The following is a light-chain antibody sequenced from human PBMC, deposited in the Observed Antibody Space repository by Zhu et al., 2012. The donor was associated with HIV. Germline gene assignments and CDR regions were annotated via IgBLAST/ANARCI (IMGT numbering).Light chain of an antibody. CDR2: EAS. V-gene: IGKV1-5*03. Sequence: DIQMTQSPSTLSASIGDRVTITCRASQSVYKWLAWYQQKPEKAPKLLIYEASILETGVPSRFSGSGSGTEFTLTISSLQSDDFATYSCQQYYTPSYNFSQGTKLQI. CDR1: QSVYKW. J-gene: IGKJ2*01. CDR3: QQYYTPSYN.